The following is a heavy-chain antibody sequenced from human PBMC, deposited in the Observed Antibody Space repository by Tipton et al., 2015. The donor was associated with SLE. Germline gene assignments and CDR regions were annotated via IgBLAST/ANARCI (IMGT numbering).Heavy chain of an antibody. CDR3: AREPRSGYHDY. D-gene: IGHD3-3*01. J-gene: IGHJ4*02. CDR1: GGSISSYY. Sequence: GLVKPSETLSLTCTVSGGSISSYYWSWIRQPPGKGLEWIGYIYYSGSTIHNPSLKSRVTMSVDTSKNQFSLKLSSVTAADTAVYYCAREPRSGYHDYWGQGTLVIVSS. CDR2: IYYSGST. V-gene: IGHV4-59*12.